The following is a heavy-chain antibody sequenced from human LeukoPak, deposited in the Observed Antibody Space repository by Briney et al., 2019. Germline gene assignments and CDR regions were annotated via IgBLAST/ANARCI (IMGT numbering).Heavy chain of an antibody. CDR1: GGTFSSYA. V-gene: IGHV1-69*13. J-gene: IGHJ4*02. Sequence: VASVKVSCKASGGTFSSYAISWVRQAPGQGLEWMGGIIPIFGTANYAQKFRGRVTITADESTSTAYMELSSLRSEDTAVYYCARSASFGELPTTFDYWGQGTLVTVSS. CDR2: IIPIFGTA. CDR3: ARSASFGELPTTFDY. D-gene: IGHD3-10*01.